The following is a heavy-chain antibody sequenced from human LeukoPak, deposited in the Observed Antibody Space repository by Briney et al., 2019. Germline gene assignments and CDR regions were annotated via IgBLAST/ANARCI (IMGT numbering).Heavy chain of an antibody. CDR2: MNPNSGNT. J-gene: IGHJ4*02. CDR3: ARAYSRQQPVDY. Sequence: ASVKVSCKASGYTFTSYDINWVRQATGQGLEWMGWMNPNSGNTGYAQKFQGRVTMTRNTSISTAYMELSSLRSEDTAVYYCARAYSRQQPVDYWGQGTLVTVSS. D-gene: IGHD6-13*01. CDR1: GYTFTSYD. V-gene: IGHV1-8*01.